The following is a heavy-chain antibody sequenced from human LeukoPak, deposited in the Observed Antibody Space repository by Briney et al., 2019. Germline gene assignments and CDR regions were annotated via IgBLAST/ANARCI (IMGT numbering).Heavy chain of an antibody. V-gene: IGHV1-8*01. Sequence: ASVKVSCKASGYTFTSYDINWVRQATGQGLEWMGWMNPNSGNTGYAQKFQGRVTMTRNTSISTAYMELSSLRSEDTAVYYCAREYCSSTSCSTYFDYWGQGTLVTVSS. CDR1: GYTFTSYD. CDR3: AREYCSSTSCSTYFDY. J-gene: IGHJ4*02. CDR2: MNPNSGNT. D-gene: IGHD2-2*02.